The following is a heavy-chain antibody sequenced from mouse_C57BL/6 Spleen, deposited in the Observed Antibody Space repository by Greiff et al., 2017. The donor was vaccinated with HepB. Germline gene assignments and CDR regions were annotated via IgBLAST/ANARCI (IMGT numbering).Heavy chain of an antibody. CDR1: GFTFSSYA. CDR3: ARARDYGYVDY. V-gene: IGHV5-4*01. J-gene: IGHJ2*01. Sequence: EVQVVESGGGLVKPGGSLKLSCAASGFTFSSYAMSWVRQTPEKRLEWVATISDGGSYTYYPDNVKGRFTISRDNAKNNLYLQMSHLKSEDTAMYYCARARDYGYVDYWGQGTTLTVSS. CDR2: ISDGGSYT. D-gene: IGHD2-2*01.